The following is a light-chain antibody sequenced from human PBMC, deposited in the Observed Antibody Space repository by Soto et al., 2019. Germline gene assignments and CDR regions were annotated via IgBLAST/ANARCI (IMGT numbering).Light chain of an antibody. CDR1: ALPKKY. J-gene: IGLJ2*01. CDR2: EDS. Sequence: SYELTQPPSVSVSPGQTARITCSGDALPKKYAYWYQQKSGQAPVVVIYEDSKRPSGIPERFSGSSSGKMATLTISGAQVEDEADYYCYSTDSSGNHRVFGGGTKLTVL. V-gene: IGLV3-10*01. CDR3: YSTDSSGNHRV.